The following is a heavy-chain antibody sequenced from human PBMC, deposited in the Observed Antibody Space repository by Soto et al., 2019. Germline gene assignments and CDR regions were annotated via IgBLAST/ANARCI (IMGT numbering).Heavy chain of an antibody. CDR3: AKDPENFWSGYYTAHWFDP. D-gene: IGHD3-3*01. CDR1: GGSISSGGYS. CDR2: IYHSGST. V-gene: IGHV4-30-2*01. J-gene: IGHJ5*02. Sequence: SETLSLTCAVSGGSISSGGYSWSWIRQPPGKGLEWIGYIYHSGSTYYNPSLKSRVTISVDRSKNQFSLKLSSVTAADTAVYYCAKDPENFWSGYYTAHWFDPWGQGTLVTVSS.